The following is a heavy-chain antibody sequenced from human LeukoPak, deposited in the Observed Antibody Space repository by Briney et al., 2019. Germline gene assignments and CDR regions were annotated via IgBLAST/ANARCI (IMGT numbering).Heavy chain of an antibody. CDR1: GFKFDDYG. V-gene: IGHV3-9*01. D-gene: IGHD4-23*01. J-gene: IGHJ6*02. CDR2: ISWNGAIM. Sequence: PGGSPRLSCATSGFKFDDYGMHWVRQAPRKGLEWVSGISWNGAIMVYADSVKGRFTISRDNAKSSLYLQMNGLRAEDTALYYSAKDISIGGFADGYFYGMDAWGQGTTVTVSS. CDR3: AKDISIGGFADGYFYGMDA.